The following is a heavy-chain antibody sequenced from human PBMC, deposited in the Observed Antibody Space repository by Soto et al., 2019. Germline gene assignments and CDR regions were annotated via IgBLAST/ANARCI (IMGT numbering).Heavy chain of an antibody. J-gene: IGHJ4*02. D-gene: IGHD6-13*01. CDR3: ARESADGFY. Sequence: WGSLLLACAASVFIFSSYWMSWVRQAPGKGLDWAPHIKQDGSEKYYVDSVKGRFTISRDNAKNSLYLQMNSLRAEDTAVYYCARESADGFYWGQGTLVTVSS. CDR1: VFIFSSYW. V-gene: IGHV3-7*03. CDR2: IKQDGSEK.